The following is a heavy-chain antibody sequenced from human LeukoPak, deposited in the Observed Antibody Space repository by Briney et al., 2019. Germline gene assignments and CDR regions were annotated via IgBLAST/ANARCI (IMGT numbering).Heavy chain of an antibody. D-gene: IGHD6-19*01. CDR3: ARDQGEQWLVHFDY. CDR2: IYTSGST. J-gene: IGHJ4*02. Sequence: SETLSLTCTVSDCSFSSYYWSWIRQPAGKGLEWIGRIYTSGSTNYNPSLMSRVTMSVDTSKNQFSLKLSSVTAADTAVYYCARDQGEQWLVHFDYWGQGTLVTVSS. CDR1: DCSFSSYY. V-gene: IGHV4-4*07.